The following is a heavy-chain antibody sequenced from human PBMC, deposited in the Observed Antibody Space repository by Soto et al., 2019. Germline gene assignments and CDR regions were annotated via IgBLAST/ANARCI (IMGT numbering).Heavy chain of an antibody. V-gene: IGHV4-59*08. J-gene: IGHJ4*02. D-gene: IGHD5-18*01. CDR1: GGSISSYY. CDR2: SYYSGST. Sequence: QVQLQESGPGLVKPSETLSLTCTVSGGSISSYYWSWIRQPQGKGLEWSGSSYYSGSTNYNPSLKSLVTISVDTSKNQFSLKLSSVTAADTAVYYCARRYGSCFDYWGQGTLVTVSS. CDR3: ARRYGSCFDY.